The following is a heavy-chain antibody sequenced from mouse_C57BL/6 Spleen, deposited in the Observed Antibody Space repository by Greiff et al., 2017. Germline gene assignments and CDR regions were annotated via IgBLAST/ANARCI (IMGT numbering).Heavy chain of an antibody. D-gene: IGHD1-1*01. V-gene: IGHV1-82*01. Sequence: QVQLQQSGPELVKPGASVKISCKASGYAFSSSWMNWVKQRPGKGLEWIGRIYPGDGDTNYNGKFKGKATLTADKSSSTSYMQLSSLTSEDSAVYFFAVVATGFFDYWGQGTTLTVSS. CDR1: GYAFSSSW. CDR3: AVVATGFFDY. J-gene: IGHJ2*01. CDR2: IYPGDGDT.